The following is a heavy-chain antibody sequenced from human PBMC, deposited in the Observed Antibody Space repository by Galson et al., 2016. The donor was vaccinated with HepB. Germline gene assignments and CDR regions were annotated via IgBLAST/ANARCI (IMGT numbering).Heavy chain of an antibody. Sequence: SLRLSCAASGFTFSNYWMHWVRQVPGKGLVWVSRINTDGDTTRYADSVKGRFTISRDNAKNTLYLQMNSLRAEDTAVYYCARGAEWLALWYFDYWGQGTQVTVSS. CDR3: ARGAEWLALWYFDY. J-gene: IGHJ4*02. CDR2: INTDGDTT. CDR1: GFTFSNYW. D-gene: IGHD6-19*01. V-gene: IGHV3-74*01.